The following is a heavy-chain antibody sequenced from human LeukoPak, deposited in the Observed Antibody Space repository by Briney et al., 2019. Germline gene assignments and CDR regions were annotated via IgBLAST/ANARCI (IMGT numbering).Heavy chain of an antibody. Sequence: PGGALRLSFSAAGFIFREYGMHWVRPAPGKGLEWVAFVRFGGSGKYYADSVKGRFIISRDDSENTLYLQLNSLRVEDTGLYCCAKEGGVGGLDYWGQGTLVTVSA. CDR1: GFIFREYG. CDR3: AKEGGVGGLDY. CDR2: VRFGGSGK. D-gene: IGHD3-16*01. V-gene: IGHV3-30*02. J-gene: IGHJ4*02.